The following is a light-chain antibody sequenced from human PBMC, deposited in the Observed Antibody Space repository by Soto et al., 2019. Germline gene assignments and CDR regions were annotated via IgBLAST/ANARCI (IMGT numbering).Light chain of an antibody. CDR3: QHYRTS. V-gene: IGKV3-20*01. J-gene: IGKJ4*01. CDR2: GAS. Sequence: EIVLTQSPGTLSLSPGERATLSCRASQGVSSSYLAWYQQKPGQPPRLLIYGASSRATGIPDRFSGSGSGTDFTLTITRLEPEAVAVYYCQHYRTSFGGGTKVEIK. CDR1: QGVSSSY.